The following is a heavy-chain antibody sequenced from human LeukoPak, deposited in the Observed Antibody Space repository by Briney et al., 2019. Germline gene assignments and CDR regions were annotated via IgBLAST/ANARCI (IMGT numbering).Heavy chain of an antibody. Sequence: GGSLRLSCATSGFTFSAYSMIWVRQTPGKGLECLSYITSSSDSIHYADSVGGRFTVSRDNAKNSLYLQMNSLRAEDTAVYYCASLVYGDYERGFDYWGQGTLVTVSS. CDR1: GFTFSAYS. CDR2: ITSSSDSI. CDR3: ASLVYGDYERGFDY. D-gene: IGHD4-17*01. V-gene: IGHV3-48*04. J-gene: IGHJ4*02.